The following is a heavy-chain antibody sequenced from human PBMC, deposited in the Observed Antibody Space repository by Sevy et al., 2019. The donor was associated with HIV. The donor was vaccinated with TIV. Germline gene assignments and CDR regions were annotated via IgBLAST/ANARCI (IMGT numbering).Heavy chain of an antibody. CDR1: GGTFSSYG. J-gene: IGHJ4*02. CDR2: IIPILGTV. V-gene: IGHV1-69*13. D-gene: IGHD6-19*01. Sequence: ASVKVSCKASGGTFSSYGISWVRQAPGQGLEWMGGIIPILGTVNYAQKFQGRVTITADESTKTAYMELSSLGSEGTAVYYCARGGGNGWYYFDYWGQETLVTVSS. CDR3: ARGGGNGWYYFDY.